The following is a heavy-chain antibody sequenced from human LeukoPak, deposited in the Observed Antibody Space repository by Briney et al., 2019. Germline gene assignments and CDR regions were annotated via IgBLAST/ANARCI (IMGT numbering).Heavy chain of an antibody. D-gene: IGHD5-24*01. CDR3: AREIDGSYYFDY. Sequence: SETLSLTCTVSGGSISSYYWSWIRQPPGKGLEWIGYIYYSGSTNYNPSLKSRVTISVDTSKNQFSLKLSSVTAADTAVYYCAREIDGSYYFDYWGQGTLVTVSS. V-gene: IGHV4-59*12. CDR1: GGSISSYY. J-gene: IGHJ4*02. CDR2: IYYSGST.